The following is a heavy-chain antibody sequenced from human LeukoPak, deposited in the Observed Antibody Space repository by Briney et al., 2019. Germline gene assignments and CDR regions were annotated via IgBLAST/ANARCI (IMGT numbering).Heavy chain of an antibody. D-gene: IGHD1-14*01. CDR3: AREPGQLNWFDP. Sequence: PSETLSLTCTVSGGSISGYYWSWIRQPPGKGLEWIGYIYYSGSTNYNPPLKSRVTISVDTSKNQFSLKLSSVTAADTAVYYCAREPGQLNWFDPWGQGTLVTVSS. J-gene: IGHJ5*02. V-gene: IGHV4-59*01. CDR2: IYYSGST. CDR1: GGSISGYY.